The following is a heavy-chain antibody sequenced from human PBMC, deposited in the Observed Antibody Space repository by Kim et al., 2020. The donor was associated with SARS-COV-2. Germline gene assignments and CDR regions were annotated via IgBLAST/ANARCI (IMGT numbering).Heavy chain of an antibody. J-gene: IGHJ6*02. D-gene: IGHD3-22*01. CDR3: AREAEPHTYDSSGYFYGMDV. Sequence: ASVKVSCKASGYTFTSYGISWVRQAPGQGLEWMGWISAYNGNTNYAQKLQGRVTMTTDTSTSTAYMELRSLRSDDTAVYYCAREAEPHTYDSSGYFYGMDVWGQGTTVTVSS. CDR1: GYTFTSYG. V-gene: IGHV1-18*01. CDR2: ISAYNGNT.